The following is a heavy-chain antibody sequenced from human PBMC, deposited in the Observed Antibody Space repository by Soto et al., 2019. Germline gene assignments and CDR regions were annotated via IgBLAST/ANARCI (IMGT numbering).Heavy chain of an antibody. V-gene: IGHV1-8*01. Sequence: SVQVSCTASGYPFTNNDVSWVRHATGQGLEWMGWVNPGSGDTGYAQKFQGRLTMTRDISIATAYMELNSLTSEDTAIYYCARWDSFGSLKCFDPWCQRTLVTVSS. J-gene: IGHJ5*02. D-gene: IGHD5-18*01. CDR2: VNPGSGDT. CDR3: ARWDSFGSLKCFDP. CDR1: GYPFTNND.